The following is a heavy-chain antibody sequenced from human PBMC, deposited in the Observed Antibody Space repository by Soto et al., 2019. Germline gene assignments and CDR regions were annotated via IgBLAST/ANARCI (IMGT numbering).Heavy chain of an antibody. J-gene: IGHJ4*02. CDR3: ARGKLGRSSSRRYYFDY. CDR2: IIPIFGTA. CDR1: GGTFSSYA. Sequence: QVQLVQSGAEVKKPGSSVKVSCKASGGTFSSYAISWVRQAPGQGLEWMGGIIPIFGTANYAQKFQGRVTITADESTSTAYMEQSSLRSEDTAVYYCARGKLGRSSSRRYYFDYWGQGTLVTVSS. V-gene: IGHV1-69*01. D-gene: IGHD6-6*01.